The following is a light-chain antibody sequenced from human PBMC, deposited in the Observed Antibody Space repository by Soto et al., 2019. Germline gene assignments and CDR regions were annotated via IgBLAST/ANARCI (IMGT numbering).Light chain of an antibody. CDR1: QSIGIN. CDR2: GAS. CDR3: QQYGSSSWT. V-gene: IGKV3-15*01. Sequence: EIVMTQSPATLSVSPGERATLSCRASQSIGINLAWFHQKPGQAPRLLIYGASTRATGIPARFSGSGSGTESTLTISSLQSEDFAVYYCQQYGSSSWTFGQGTKVDI. J-gene: IGKJ1*01.